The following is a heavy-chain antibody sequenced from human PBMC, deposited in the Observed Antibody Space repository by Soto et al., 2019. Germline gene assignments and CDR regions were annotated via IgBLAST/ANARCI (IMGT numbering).Heavy chain of an antibody. V-gene: IGHV1-45*02. J-gene: IGHJ6*02. Sequence: SVKVSCKASGYTFTYRYLHWVRQAPGQALEWMGWITPFNGNTNYAQKFQDRVTITRDRSMSTAYMELSSLRSEDTAMYYCASLESLFGGYYYYGMDVWGQGTTVTVSS. D-gene: IGHD3-3*01. CDR2: ITPFNGNT. CDR1: GYTFTYRY. CDR3: ASLESLFGGYYYYGMDV.